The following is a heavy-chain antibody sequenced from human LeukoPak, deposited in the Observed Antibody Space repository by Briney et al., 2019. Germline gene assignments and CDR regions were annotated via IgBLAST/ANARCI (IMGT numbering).Heavy chain of an antibody. V-gene: IGHV4-34*01. CDR2: IDNRGST. J-gene: IGHJ4*02. CDR1: DGSFNFYF. CDR3: ARDSHSGFQ. D-gene: IGHD3-10*01. Sequence: SETLSLTCTVSDGSFNFYFWHWIRQPPGKGLNWIGEIDNRGSTQYNPSLRSRVTISVDTSRNQFSLELTSVTAADTAVYFCARDSHSGFQWGQGTLVTVSS.